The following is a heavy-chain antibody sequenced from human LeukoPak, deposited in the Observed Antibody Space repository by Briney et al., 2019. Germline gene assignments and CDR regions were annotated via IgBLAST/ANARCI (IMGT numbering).Heavy chain of an antibody. Sequence: GGSLRLSCAASGFTFSSYGMSWVRHAPGKGLEWVSAISGSGGSTYYADSAKGRFTISRDNSKNTLYLQMHSLRAADTAVYYCAMVPAAMGSGVYWGQGTLVTVSS. CDR1: GFTFSSYG. V-gene: IGHV3-23*01. J-gene: IGHJ4*02. CDR3: AMVPAAMGSGVY. CDR2: ISGSGGST. D-gene: IGHD2-2*01.